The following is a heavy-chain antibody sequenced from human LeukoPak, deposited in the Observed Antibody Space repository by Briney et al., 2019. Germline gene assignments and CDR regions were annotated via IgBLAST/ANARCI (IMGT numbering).Heavy chain of an antibody. D-gene: IGHD1-26*01. CDR2: IQWDGYNK. Sequence: PGGSLRLSCAASGFSITGYGIHWARQAPGKGLEWVVTIQWDGYNKYYVDSVKGRFTVSRDTSKNTVYLQMDSLRSEDTAVYYCARREAVGAMSDFDDWGQGTLVTVSS. CDR3: ARREAVGAMSDFDD. J-gene: IGHJ4*02. V-gene: IGHV3-30*02. CDR1: GFSITGYG.